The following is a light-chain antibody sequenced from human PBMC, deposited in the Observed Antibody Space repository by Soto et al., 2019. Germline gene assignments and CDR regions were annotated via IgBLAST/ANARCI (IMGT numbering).Light chain of an antibody. J-gene: IGLJ2*01. Sequence: QPASVSGSPGQSITISCTGSSSDVGRYNLVSWYQQHPGKAPKLIIYEDIERPSGVSNRFSGSKSGNTASLTISGLQTEDEADYYCCSYAGGTSVVFGGGTKVTV. CDR3: CSYAGGTSVV. CDR1: SSDVGRYNL. CDR2: EDI. V-gene: IGLV2-23*01.